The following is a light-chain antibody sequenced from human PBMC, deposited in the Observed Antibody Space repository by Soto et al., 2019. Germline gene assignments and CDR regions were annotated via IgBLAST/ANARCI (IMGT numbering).Light chain of an antibody. CDR1: HSISSRY. CDR3: HQYGSSHT. CDR2: DAS. Sequence: EIVLTQSPATLSLSPGERVTLSCRASHSISSRYLGWYQQKPGQAPKLLIYDASSRATGIPDRFSGSGSGTDFSLTISRLEPEDFAVYYCHQYGSSHTFGQGTKLEI. J-gene: IGKJ2*01. V-gene: IGKV3-20*01.